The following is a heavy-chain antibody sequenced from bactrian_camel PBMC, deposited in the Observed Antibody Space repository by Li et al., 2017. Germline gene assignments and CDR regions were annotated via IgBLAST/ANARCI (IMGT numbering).Heavy chain of an antibody. D-gene: IGHD6*01. Sequence: HVQLVESGGGSVQAGGSLRLSCDASRYTFSAYCMGWSRQAPGKEREGVAVIDRDGSTAYADSVKGRFTISRDGAKNTLYLQMNNLKAEDTATYYCVADAGGAYCDGDLRPGYGHWGQGTQVTVS. CDR2: IDRDGST. CDR1: RYTFSAYC. V-gene: IGHV3S53*01. CDR3: VADAGGAYCDGDLRPGYGH. J-gene: IGHJ4*01.